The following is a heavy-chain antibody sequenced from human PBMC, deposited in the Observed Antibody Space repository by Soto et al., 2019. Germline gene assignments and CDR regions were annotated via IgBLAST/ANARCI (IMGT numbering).Heavy chain of an antibody. D-gene: IGHD2-2*01. CDR2: ISGSGGST. J-gene: IGHJ6*02. CDR1: GFTFSSYA. CDR3: AKGAAGASTSHYGMDV. Sequence: GGSLRLSCAASGFTFSSYAMSWVRQAPGKGLEWVSAISGSGGSTYYADSVKGRFTISRDNSKNTLYLQMNSLRVEDTAVYYCAKGAAGASTSHYGMDVWGQGTAVTVSS. V-gene: IGHV3-23*01.